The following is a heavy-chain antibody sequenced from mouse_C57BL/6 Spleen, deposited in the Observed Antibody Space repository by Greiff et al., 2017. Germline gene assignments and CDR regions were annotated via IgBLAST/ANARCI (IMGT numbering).Heavy chain of an antibody. CDR1: GFSLTSYG. D-gene: IGHD2-3*01. CDR2: IWSGGST. V-gene: IGHV2-2*01. CDR3: ARMDDGYYDAMDY. J-gene: IGHJ4*01. Sequence: VQVVESGPGLVQPSQSLSITCTVSGFSLTSYGVHWVRQSPGKGLEWLGVIWSGGSTDYNAAFISRLSISKDNSKSQVFFKMNSLQADDTAIYYCARMDDGYYDAMDYWGQGTSVTVSS.